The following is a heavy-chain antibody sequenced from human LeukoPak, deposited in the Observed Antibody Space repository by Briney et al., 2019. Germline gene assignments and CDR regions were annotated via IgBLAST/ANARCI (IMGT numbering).Heavy chain of an antibody. V-gene: IGHV3-48*01. D-gene: IGHD6-19*01. J-gene: IGHJ4*02. CDR3: ARSPPHFIIAVAATHPYYFDY. CDR1: RLNFSSYR. CDR2: ITSSSSTI. Sequence: GSLRHSCAAPRLNFSSYRRTSVPQTRGKGLEWVSYITSSSSTISYVDSVKGRFTISRDNAKDSLYLQMNGLRAEDTAVYYCARSPPHFIIAVAATHPYYFDYWGQGTLVGVSS.